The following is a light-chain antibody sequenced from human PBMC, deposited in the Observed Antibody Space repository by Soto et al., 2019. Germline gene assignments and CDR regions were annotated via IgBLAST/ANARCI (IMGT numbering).Light chain of an antibody. V-gene: IGKV1-5*03. J-gene: IGKJ2*01. CDR3: QQYNSYSYT. CDR2: KAS. Sequence: DIQMTQSPSSLSASVGDRVTITCRASQSISSYLNWYQQKPGKAPKLLIYKASSLESGVPSRFSGSGSGTEFTLTISSLQPDDFATYYCQQYNSYSYTFGQGTK. CDR1: QSISSY.